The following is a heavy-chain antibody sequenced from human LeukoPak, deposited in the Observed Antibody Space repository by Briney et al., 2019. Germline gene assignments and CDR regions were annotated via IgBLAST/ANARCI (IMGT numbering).Heavy chain of an antibody. CDR3: ARAVAASVASQSGVYYYMDV. CDR1: GFTVSSNY. Sequence: GGSLRLSCAASGFTVSSNYMSWVRQAPGKGLEWVSVIYSGGSTYYADSVKGRFTISRDNAKNSLYLQMNSLRAEDTAVYYCARAVAASVASQSGVYYYMDVWGKGTTVTISS. V-gene: IGHV3-53*01. D-gene: IGHD6-6*01. J-gene: IGHJ6*03. CDR2: IYSGGST.